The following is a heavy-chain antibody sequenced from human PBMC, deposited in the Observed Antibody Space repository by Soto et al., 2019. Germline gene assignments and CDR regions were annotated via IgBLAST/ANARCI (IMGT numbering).Heavy chain of an antibody. D-gene: IGHD2-15*01. CDR3: AKDGTFQVVVAGGWFDP. CDR2: ISGSGGST. V-gene: IGHV3-23*01. CDR1: GFTFSSYA. Sequence: GGSLRLSCAASGFTFSSYAMSWVRQAPGKGLEWVSAISGSGGSTYYADSVKGRFTISRDNSKNTLYLQMNSLRAEDTAVYYCAKDGTFQVVVAGGWFDPWGQGTLVTVSS. J-gene: IGHJ5*02.